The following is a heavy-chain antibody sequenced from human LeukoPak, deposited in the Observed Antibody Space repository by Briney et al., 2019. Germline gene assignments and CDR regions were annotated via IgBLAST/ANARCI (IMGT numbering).Heavy chain of an antibody. J-gene: IGHJ4*02. D-gene: IGHD3-10*02. Sequence: PGGSLRLSCATSGFPFSDFSMTWVRQAPGKRLEWISTTNSGGTTTYYAESVKGRFTISRDNFKNALYLQMSSLRVEDTAIYYCAKQSYARSLGEGGPGTLVTVSS. CDR1: GFPFSDFS. CDR3: AKQSYARSLGE. V-gene: IGHV3-23*01. CDR2: TNSGGTTT.